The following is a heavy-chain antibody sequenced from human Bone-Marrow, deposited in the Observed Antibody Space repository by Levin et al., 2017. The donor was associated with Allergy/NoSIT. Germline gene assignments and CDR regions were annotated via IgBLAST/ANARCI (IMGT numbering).Heavy chain of an antibody. V-gene: IGHV3-21*01. CDR3: ARDPRPYESPTESYFEF. CDR1: GFTFSVFS. CDR2: ISGSSSYI. J-gene: IGHJ4*02. Sequence: GESLKISCEASGFTFSVFSMNWVRQVPGKGLEWVSFISGSSSYIQYADSVKGRFTISRDNAKKSLYLQMNGLRAEDTAVYYCARDPRPYESPTESYFEFFGQGTRVTVSS. D-gene: IGHD5-12*01.